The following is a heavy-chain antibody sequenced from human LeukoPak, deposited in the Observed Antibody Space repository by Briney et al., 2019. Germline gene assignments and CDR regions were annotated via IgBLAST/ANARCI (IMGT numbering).Heavy chain of an antibody. J-gene: IGHJ4*02. CDR1: GGTFSSYA. Sequence: SVKVSCKASGGTFSSYAISWVRQAPGQGLEWMGRIIPILGIANYAQKFQGRVTITADKSTSTAYMELSSLRSEDTAVYYCARSHLVGYSSSWYVDYWGQGTLVTVSS. CDR3: ARSHLVGYSSSWYVDY. V-gene: IGHV1-69*04. D-gene: IGHD6-13*01. CDR2: IIPILGIA.